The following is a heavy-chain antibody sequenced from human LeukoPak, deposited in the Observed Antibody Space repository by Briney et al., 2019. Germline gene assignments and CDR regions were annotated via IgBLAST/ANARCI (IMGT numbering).Heavy chain of an antibody. CDR2: IKQDGSGK. CDR3: ARAIWSGY. CDR1: GFTFSSYW. D-gene: IGHD3-3*01. Sequence: PGGSLRLSCPAAGFTFSSYWMSWVRQAPGKGLEWVANIKQDGSGKYYVDSVKGRFTISRDNAKNSLYLQMNSLRAEDTAVYYCARAIWSGYWGQGTLVTVSS. V-gene: IGHV3-7*01. J-gene: IGHJ4*02.